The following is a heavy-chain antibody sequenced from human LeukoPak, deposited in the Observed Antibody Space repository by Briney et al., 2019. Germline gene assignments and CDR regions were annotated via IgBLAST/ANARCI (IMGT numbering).Heavy chain of an antibody. CDR3: AKVPYDDYFNTPFDY. CDR1: GFTFRSYG. J-gene: IGHJ4*02. V-gene: IGHV3-23*01. D-gene: IGHD4-17*01. Sequence: PGGSLRLSCAASGFTFRSYGMSWVRQAPGKGLEWVSAISGSAGSTYYADSVKGRFAISRDNSMNTLYLQMNSLRAEDTAVYYCAKVPYDDYFNTPFDYWGQGTLVTVSS. CDR2: ISGSAGST.